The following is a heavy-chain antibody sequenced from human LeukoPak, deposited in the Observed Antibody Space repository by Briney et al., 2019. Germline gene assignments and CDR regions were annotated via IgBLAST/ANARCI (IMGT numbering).Heavy chain of an antibody. CDR1: GGSISNYY. CDR3: ARSHGSGSYYNLNDY. V-gene: IGHV4-59*01. Sequence: SETLSLTCTVSGGSISNYYWSWIRQPPGKGLEWIGYIYYSGSTNYNPSLRSRVTISVDTSKNQFSLKLSSVTAADTAVYYCARSHGSGSYYNLNDYWGQGTLVTVSS. J-gene: IGHJ4*02. D-gene: IGHD3-10*01. CDR2: IYYSGST.